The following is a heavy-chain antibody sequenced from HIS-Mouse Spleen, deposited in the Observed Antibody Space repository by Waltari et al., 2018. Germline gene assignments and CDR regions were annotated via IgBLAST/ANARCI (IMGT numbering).Heavy chain of an antibody. Sequence: QLQLQESGPGLVKPSETLSLTCPVSGGSISSSSYYWGWIRQPPGKGRGWIGSIYSSGSPYYNPSLRTRVTISVDTSKNQFSLKLSSVTAADTAVYYCAREIPYSSSWYDWYFDLWGRGTLVTVSS. CDR2: IYSSGSP. J-gene: IGHJ2*01. CDR3: AREIPYSSSWYDWYFDL. V-gene: IGHV4-39*07. D-gene: IGHD6-13*01. CDR1: GGSISSSSYY.